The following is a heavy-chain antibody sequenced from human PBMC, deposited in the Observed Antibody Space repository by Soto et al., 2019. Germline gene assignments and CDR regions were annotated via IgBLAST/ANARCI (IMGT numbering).Heavy chain of an antibody. V-gene: IGHV3-21*04. J-gene: IGHJ4*02. D-gene: IGHD5-18*01. CDR3: ARDRDTNMETFDY. Sequence: GGSLRLSCAASGFTFTRYSMNWVRQAPGKGLEWVSSISSSASTMYYADSVRGRFTISRDNAKNSLYLQLNSLRAEDTAVYYCARDRDTNMETFDYWGQGTLVTVSS. CDR2: ISSSASTM. CDR1: GFTFTRYS.